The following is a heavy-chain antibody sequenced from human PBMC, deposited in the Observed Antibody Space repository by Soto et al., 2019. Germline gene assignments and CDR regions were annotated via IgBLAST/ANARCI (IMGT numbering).Heavy chain of an antibody. CDR1: GGSISSGGNY. D-gene: IGHD3-3*01. CDR3: ARAINDFWSSFSYYFDS. Sequence: SETLSLTCTVSGGSISSGGNYWTWVRQYPGKGLEGIGYMYYSGITYLNPSLKNRIIISVDTSKNQFSLSLSSVDAADTAMYNCARAINDFWSSFSYYFDSWGPGTLVTVSS. V-gene: IGHV4-31*03. J-gene: IGHJ4*02. CDR2: MYYSGIT.